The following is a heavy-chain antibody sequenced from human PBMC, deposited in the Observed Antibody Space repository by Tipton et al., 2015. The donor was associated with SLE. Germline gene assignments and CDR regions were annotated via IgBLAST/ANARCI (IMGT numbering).Heavy chain of an antibody. J-gene: IGHJ4*02. Sequence: TLSLTCAVSSYSISSGYYWDWIRQPPGKGLEWIGSFSHSTTTYYNPSLESRVSMSVDTSKNQFSLTLSSVTAADTAVYYCARRGPRLVAAVISAYDYWGQGTLVTVSS. CDR1: SYSISSGYY. CDR2: FSHSTTT. CDR3: ARRGPRLVAAVISAYDY. V-gene: IGHV4-38-2*01. D-gene: IGHD2-2*02.